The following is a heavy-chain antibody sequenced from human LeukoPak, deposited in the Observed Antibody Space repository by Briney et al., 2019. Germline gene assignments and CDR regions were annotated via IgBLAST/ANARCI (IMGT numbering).Heavy chain of an antibody. D-gene: IGHD3-22*01. J-gene: IGHJ3*02. CDR1: GGSISSYY. V-gene: IGHV4-59*01. CDR3: ASSDYYDSSGYYSSAFDI. Sequence: PSGTLSLTCTVSGGSISSYYWSWIRQPPGKGLEWIGYIYYSGSTNYNPSLKSRVTISVDTSKNQFSLKLSSVTAADTAVYYCASSDYYDSSGYYSSAFDIWGQGTMVTVSS. CDR2: IYYSGST.